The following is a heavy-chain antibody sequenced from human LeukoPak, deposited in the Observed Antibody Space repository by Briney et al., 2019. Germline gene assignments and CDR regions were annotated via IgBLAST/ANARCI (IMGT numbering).Heavy chain of an antibody. CDR3: ARQAAAGTDWFDP. CDR2: IYYSGST. Sequence: SETLSLTCTVSGGSISSSSYYWGWIRQPPGKGLEWIGSIYYSGSTYYNPSLKSRVTISVDTSKNQFSLKLSSVTAADTAVYYCARQAAAGTDWFDPWGQGTLVTVSS. D-gene: IGHD6-13*01. CDR1: GGSISSSSYY. V-gene: IGHV4-39*01. J-gene: IGHJ5*02.